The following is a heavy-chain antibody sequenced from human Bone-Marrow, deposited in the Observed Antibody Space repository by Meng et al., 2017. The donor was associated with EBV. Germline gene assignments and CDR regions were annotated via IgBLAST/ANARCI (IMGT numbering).Heavy chain of an antibody. V-gene: IGHV4-39*01. CDR2: VHYTGST. J-gene: IGHJ5*02. Sequence: LPPRASGPGQVNPSATLFLTCTVSGDSISSFYYWGWIRQPPGRGLEWIGSVHYTGSTYYSPSLKSRVTVSVDTSKNQFSLRLTSVTAADTAVYYCARPFPSWQSPRLDPFGAWGQGTLVTVSS. D-gene: IGHD6-19*01. CDR3: ARPFPSWQSPRLDPFGA. CDR1: GDSISSFYY.